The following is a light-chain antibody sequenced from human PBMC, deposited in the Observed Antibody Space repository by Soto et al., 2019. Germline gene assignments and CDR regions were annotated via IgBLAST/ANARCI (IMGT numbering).Light chain of an antibody. J-gene: IGKJ1*01. CDR2: AAS. CDR3: QKYHSAPRT. Sequence: DIQMTQSPSSLSASVGDSVTITCRANQDISYYLAWYQQKQGKVPKLLIYAASTLQSGVPSRFSGSGSGTDFTLTISSLQPEDIATYYCQKYHSAPRTFGQGTKVEIK. CDR1: QDISYY. V-gene: IGKV1-27*01.